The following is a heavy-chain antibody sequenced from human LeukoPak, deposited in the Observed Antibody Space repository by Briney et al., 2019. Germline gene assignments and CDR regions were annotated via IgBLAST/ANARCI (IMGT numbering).Heavy chain of an antibody. D-gene: IGHD3-22*01. CDR1: GYTFTSYD. CDR2: MNPNSGNT. V-gene: IGHV1-8*03. CDR3: AREGRLGSGYYNDY. Sequence: ASVKVSCKASGYTFTSYDINWVRQATGQGLEWMGWMNPNSGNTGYAQKFQGRVTITRNTSISTAYMELSSLRSEDTAVYYCAREGRLGSGYYNDYWGQGTLVTVSS. J-gene: IGHJ4*02.